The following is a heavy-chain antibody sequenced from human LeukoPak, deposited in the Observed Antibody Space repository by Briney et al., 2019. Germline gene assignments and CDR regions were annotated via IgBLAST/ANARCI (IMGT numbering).Heavy chain of an antibody. CDR3: ASLGYCSSTSCPD. CDR2: IIPIFGTA. J-gene: IGHJ4*02. D-gene: IGHD2-2*01. CDR1: GGTFSSYA. V-gene: IGHV1-69*05. Sequence: ASVKVSCKASGGTFSSYAISWVRQAPGQGLEWMGGIIPIFGTANYPQKFQGRVTITTDESTSTAYMELSSLRSEDTAVYYCASLGYCSSTSCPDWGQGTLVTVSS.